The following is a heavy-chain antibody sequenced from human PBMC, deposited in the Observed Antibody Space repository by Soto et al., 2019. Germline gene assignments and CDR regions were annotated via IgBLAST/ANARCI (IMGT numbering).Heavy chain of an antibody. CDR1: GYTFTGYG. J-gene: IGHJ4*02. CDR2: ISTYNGNT. V-gene: IGHV1-18*04. CDR3: ARDAPFDC. Sequence: ALVKVYFKASGYTFTGYGVSWVRQAPGQGLEWMGWISTYNGNTNYAQNLQGRVTLTTDTSTSTAYMELRSLRSDDTAVYYCARDAPFDCWGQGTLVTVSS.